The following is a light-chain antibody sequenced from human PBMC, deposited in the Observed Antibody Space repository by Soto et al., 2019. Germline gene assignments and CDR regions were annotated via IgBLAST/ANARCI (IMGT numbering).Light chain of an antibody. CDR3: QQYYTTPT. CDR1: HTLLYSPNNKNY. V-gene: IGKV4-1*01. J-gene: IGKJ1*01. Sequence: DVVMTQSPGSLAVSLGERATINCKSSHTLLYSPNNKNYLAWYQQKPGQPPKLLIYWASTRKSGLPDRFSGSGSGTDFTLTINSLQAEDVAVYFCQQYYTTPTFGQGTKVEIK. CDR2: WAS.